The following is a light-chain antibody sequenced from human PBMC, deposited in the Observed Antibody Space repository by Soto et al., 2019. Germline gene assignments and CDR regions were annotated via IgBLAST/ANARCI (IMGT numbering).Light chain of an antibody. Sequence: QPVLTQSSSASASLGSSVKLTCTLSSGHSGYIIAWHQQQPGKAPRYLMKLEGSGSYNKGSGVPDRFSGSSSGPDRYLTISNLQFEDEADYYCETWDSNSVVFGGGTKLTVL. CDR3: ETWDSNSVV. V-gene: IGLV4-60*02. CDR1: SGHSGYI. J-gene: IGLJ2*01. CDR2: LEGSGSY.